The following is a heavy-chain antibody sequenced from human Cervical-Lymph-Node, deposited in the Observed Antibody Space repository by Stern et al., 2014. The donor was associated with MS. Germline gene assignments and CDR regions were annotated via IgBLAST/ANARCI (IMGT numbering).Heavy chain of an antibody. J-gene: IGHJ6*02. V-gene: IGHV3-33*01. D-gene: IGHD3/OR15-3a*01. CDR3: ARETGTGTSYGMDV. CDR1: GFTFSSYG. Sequence: DQLVESGGGVVQPGRSLRLSCAASGFTFSSYGMHWVRQAPGKGLEWVAGIWYDGSNKYYADSVKGRFTISRDNSKNTLYLQMNSLRAEDTAVYYCARETGTGTSYGMDVWGQGTTVTVSS. CDR2: IWYDGSNK.